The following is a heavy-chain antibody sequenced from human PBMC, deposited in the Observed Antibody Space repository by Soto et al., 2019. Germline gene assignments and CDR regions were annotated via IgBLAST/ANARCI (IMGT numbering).Heavy chain of an antibody. Sequence: QVQLVQSGAEVKKPGASVKVSCKASGYTFTNSGISWVRQAPGQGLEWMGWISTDNGNTNYAQHLQGGVSMTTDTSTSTAYMDLRRLRSDDTAVYYCARDQGITTFGVYSMYYYGMDVWGQGTTVTVSS. D-gene: IGHD3-3*01. CDR1: GYTFTNSG. V-gene: IGHV1-18*01. CDR2: ISTDNGNT. J-gene: IGHJ6*02. CDR3: ARDQGITTFGVYSMYYYGMDV.